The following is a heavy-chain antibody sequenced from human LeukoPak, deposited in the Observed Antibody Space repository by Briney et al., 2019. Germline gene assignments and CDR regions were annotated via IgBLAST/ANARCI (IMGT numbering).Heavy chain of an antibody. CDR1: GFIFNTYG. CDR3: AKKLIGNVDYFDY. CDR2: ISYDGSRK. D-gene: IGHD2-8*01. Sequence: GGSLRLSCAASGFIFNTYGMHWVRQAPGKGLEWVSYISYDGSRKNYANSVKGRFTISRDNSKNTLFLQMNSLKAEDTAAYYCAKKLIGNVDYFDYWGQGTLVTVSS. J-gene: IGHJ4*02. V-gene: IGHV3-30*02.